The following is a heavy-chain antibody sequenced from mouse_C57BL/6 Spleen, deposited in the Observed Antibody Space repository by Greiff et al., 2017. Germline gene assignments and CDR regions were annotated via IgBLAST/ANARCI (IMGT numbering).Heavy chain of an antibody. CDR2: IYPRSGNT. J-gene: IGHJ1*03. V-gene: IGHV1-81*01. D-gene: IGHD2-3*01. Sequence: QVQLQQSGAELARPGASVKLSCKASGYTFTSYGISWVKQRTGQGLEWIGEIYPRSGNTYYNEKFKGKATLTADKSSSTAYMELRSLTSEDSAVYFCARSDDGYYVGYFDVWGTGTTVTVSS. CDR3: ARSDDGYYVGYFDV. CDR1: GYTFTSYG.